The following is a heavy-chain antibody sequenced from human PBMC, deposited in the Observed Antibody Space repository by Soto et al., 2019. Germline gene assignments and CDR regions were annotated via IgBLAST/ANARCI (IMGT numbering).Heavy chain of an antibody. CDR3: AREGQAPYYYYSMDV. V-gene: IGHV1-18*01. CDR2: ISGYNGNT. J-gene: IGHJ6*02. Sequence: QVQLVQSGAEVKKPGASVTVSCKASGYTFTNYGFSWVRQAPGQGLEWMGWISGYNGNTKYAEKFQTRVTMTTDTSTNTAHMELRSLRSDDTAVYYCAREGQAPYYYYSMDVWGQGTAVTGSS. CDR1: GYTFTNYG.